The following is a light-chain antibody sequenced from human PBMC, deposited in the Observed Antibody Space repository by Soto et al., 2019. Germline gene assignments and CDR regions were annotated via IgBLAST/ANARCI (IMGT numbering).Light chain of an antibody. CDR2: DVS. Sequence: QSALTQPASVSGSPGQSITISCTGTTSDVGGYNYVSWYQQHPGKAPKLMIYDVSNRPSGVSNRFSASKSGNTASLTISGLQAEDEAEYYCSSYSSSSTHVVVGGGTKVTVL. CDR1: TSDVGGYNY. J-gene: IGLJ2*01. CDR3: SSYSSSSTHVV. V-gene: IGLV2-14*03.